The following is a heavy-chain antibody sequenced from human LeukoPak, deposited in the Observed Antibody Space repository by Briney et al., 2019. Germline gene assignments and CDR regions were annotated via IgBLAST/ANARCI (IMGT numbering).Heavy chain of an antibody. V-gene: IGHV3-30*03. Sequence: GGSLKLSCAASGFTFSSYGMHWVRQAPGKGLEWVAVISYDGSNKYYADSVKGRFTISRDNAKNSLYLQMNSLRAEDTAVYYCARVRADYGSGSSFDYWGQGTLVTVSS. CDR3: ARVRADYGSGSSFDY. CDR1: GFTFSSYG. D-gene: IGHD3-10*01. J-gene: IGHJ4*02. CDR2: ISYDGSNK.